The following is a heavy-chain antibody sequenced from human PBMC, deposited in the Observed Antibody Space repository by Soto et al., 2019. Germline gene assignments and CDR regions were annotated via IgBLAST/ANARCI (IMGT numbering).Heavy chain of an antibody. Sequence: XSVKVSCKASGCTFTGYYMHWVRQAPGQRLEWMAWIXPNSGXTTYEQKFHGGXTMTRETSTRTAYMEMSRLRYDHTDVYYCARVRDRLDDFDIWGQGTMVTVSS. CDR2: IXPNSGXT. CDR1: GCTFTGYY. J-gene: IGHJ3*02. D-gene: IGHD6-25*01. CDR3: ARVRDRLDDFDI. V-gene: IGHV1-2*02.